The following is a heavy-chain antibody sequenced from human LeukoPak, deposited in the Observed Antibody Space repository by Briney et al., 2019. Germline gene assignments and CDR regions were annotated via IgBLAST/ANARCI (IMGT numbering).Heavy chain of an antibody. V-gene: IGHV4-61*02. CDR3: ARGPGSATKEAFDI. Sequence: SQTLSLTCTVSSGSISSPPYYWSWIRQPAGKEVEWIGRIYSSGIFDYNPSLKSRVTLSIDTSKNSFSLRLSSATATDTAVYYCARGPGSATKEAFDIWGQGTMVTVSS. CDR1: SGSISSPPYY. J-gene: IGHJ3*02. D-gene: IGHD2-8*01. CDR2: IYSSGIF.